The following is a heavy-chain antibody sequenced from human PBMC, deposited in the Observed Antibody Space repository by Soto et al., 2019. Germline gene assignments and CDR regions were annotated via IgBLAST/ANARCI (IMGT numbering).Heavy chain of an antibody. CDR1: GFTFSSYA. J-gene: IGHJ5*02. D-gene: IGHD3-3*01. CDR3: AKWTSPDFWSGSLNWFDT. V-gene: IGHV3-23*01. Sequence: PGGSLRLSCVASGFTFSSYAMSWVRQAPGKGLEWVSGISGSGGSTYYVDSVKGRFTISRDNSKNTLYLQMNSLRVEDTAVYYCAKWTSPDFWSGSLNWFDTWGQGTLVTVSS. CDR2: ISGSGGST.